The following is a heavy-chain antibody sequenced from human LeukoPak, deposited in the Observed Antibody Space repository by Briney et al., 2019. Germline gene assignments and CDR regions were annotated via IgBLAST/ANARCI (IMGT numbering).Heavy chain of an antibody. D-gene: IGHD3-10*01. CDR3: ARDSGTTGEVKFDP. J-gene: IGHJ5*02. CDR2: IYNGGII. Sequence: SETLSLTCTVSGDSTSRYYWSWIRQPAGKGLEWIGRIYNGGIITYNPFLKSRVTMSIDTSNNQFSLRLRFVTAADTAVYYCARDSGTTGEVKFDPWGQGTLVTVSS. CDR1: GDSTSRYY. V-gene: IGHV4-4*07.